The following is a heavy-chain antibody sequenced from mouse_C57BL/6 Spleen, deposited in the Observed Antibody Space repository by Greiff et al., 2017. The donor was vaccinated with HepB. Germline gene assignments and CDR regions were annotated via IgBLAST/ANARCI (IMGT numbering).Heavy chain of an antibody. J-gene: IGHJ4*01. V-gene: IGHV1-55*01. CDR1: GYTFTSYW. D-gene: IGHD2-4*01. CDR2: IYPGSGST. CDR3: ARYYDYDPYAMDY. Sequence: QVQLQQPGAELVKPGASVKMSCKASGYTFTSYWITWVKQRPGQGLEWIGDIYPGSGSTNYNEKFKSKATLTVDTSSSTAYMQLSRLTSEDSAVYYCARYYDYDPYAMDYWGQGTTVTVSS.